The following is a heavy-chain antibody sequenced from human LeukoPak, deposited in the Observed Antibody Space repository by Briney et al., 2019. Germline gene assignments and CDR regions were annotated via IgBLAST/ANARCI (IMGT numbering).Heavy chain of an antibody. V-gene: IGHV3-48*02. D-gene: IGHD2-15*01. CDR1: GFTFSRFG. CDR2: ISSTGSPI. CDR3: AQKGGTDY. J-gene: IGHJ4*02. Sequence: GGSLRLSCAASGFTFSRFGMNWVRQAPGKGLEWVSYISSTGSPIYYADSVKGRFTISRDNAKNSLYLQMNSLRDDDTAVYYCAQKGGTDYWGQGTLVAVSS.